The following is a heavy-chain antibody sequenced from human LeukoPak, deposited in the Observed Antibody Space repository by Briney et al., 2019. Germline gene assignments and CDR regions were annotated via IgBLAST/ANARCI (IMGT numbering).Heavy chain of an antibody. CDR1: GYTFSGYY. CDR3: ARAPCSSTSCYEGGSYYYYYMDV. CDR2: INPNGGGT. Sequence: ASVKVSCKASGYTFSGYYMHWVRQAPGQGLEWMGWINPNGGGTNYAQKFQGRVTMTRDTSISTAYMELSRLRSDDTAVYYCARAPCSSTSCYEGGSYYYYYMDVWGKGTTVTISS. J-gene: IGHJ6*03. D-gene: IGHD2-2*01. V-gene: IGHV1-2*02.